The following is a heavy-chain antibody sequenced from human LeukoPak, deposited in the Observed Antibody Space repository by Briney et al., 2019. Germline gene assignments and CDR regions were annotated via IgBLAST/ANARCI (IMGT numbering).Heavy chain of an antibody. J-gene: IGHJ5*02. D-gene: IGHD3-10*01. CDR3: ATGDPGFA. Sequence: GGSLRLSCAASGFTVSSNYMSWVRQAPGKGLEWVSVIYSGGRTYYADSVKGRFTISRDNSKNTVHLQMKSLRAEDTAVYYCATGDPGFAWGQGTLVTVSS. CDR2: IYSGGRT. CDR1: GFTVSSNY. V-gene: IGHV3-66*01.